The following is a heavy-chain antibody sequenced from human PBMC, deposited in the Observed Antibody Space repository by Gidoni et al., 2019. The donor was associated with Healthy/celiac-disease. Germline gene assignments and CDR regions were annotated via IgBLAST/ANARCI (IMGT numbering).Heavy chain of an antibody. Sequence: QVQLQESGPGLVKPSETLSLTCTVSGGSISSYYWSWIRQPPGKGLEWIGYIYYSGSTNYNPSLKSRVTISVDTSKNQFSLKLSSVTAADTAVYYCASYIVGATIGAFDIWGQGTMVTVSS. J-gene: IGHJ3*02. CDR2: IYYSGST. CDR1: GGSISSYY. D-gene: IGHD1-26*01. V-gene: IGHV4-59*01. CDR3: ASYIVGATIGAFDI.